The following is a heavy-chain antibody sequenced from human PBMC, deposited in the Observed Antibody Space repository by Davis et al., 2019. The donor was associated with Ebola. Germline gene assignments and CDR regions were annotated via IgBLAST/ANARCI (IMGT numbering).Heavy chain of an antibody. D-gene: IGHD2-15*01. CDR2: IRSKANSYAT. CDR3: TCSGPADY. CDR1: GFTFSGSA. Sequence: GDSLKISCAASGFTFSGSAMHWVRQASGKELEWVGRIRSKANSYATAYAASVKGRFTISRDDSKNTAYLQMNSLKTEDTAVYYCTCSGPADYWGQGTLVTVSS. V-gene: IGHV3-73*01. J-gene: IGHJ4*02.